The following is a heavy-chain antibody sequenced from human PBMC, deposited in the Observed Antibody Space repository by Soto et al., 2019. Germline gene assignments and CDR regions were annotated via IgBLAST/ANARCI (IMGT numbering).Heavy chain of an antibody. Sequence: PSETLSLTCAVSGGSISSSNWWIWVRQPPGKGLEWIGEIYHSGSTNYNPSLKSRVTISVDKSKNQFSLKLGSVTAADTAVYYCASRPTFAYSSGGGKYYDMDVWGQGTTVTVSS. J-gene: IGHJ6*02. CDR1: GGSISSSNW. V-gene: IGHV4-4*02. D-gene: IGHD6-19*01. CDR3: ASRPTFAYSSGGGKYYDMDV. CDR2: IYHSGST.